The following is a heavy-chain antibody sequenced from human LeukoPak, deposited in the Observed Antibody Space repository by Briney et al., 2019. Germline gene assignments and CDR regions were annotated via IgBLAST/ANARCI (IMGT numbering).Heavy chain of an antibody. Sequence: SETLSLTCAVYGWSFSGYYWSWIRQPPGKGLEWIGEINHSGSTNYNPSLKNRVTISVGTSKIQFSLKLSTVTAADTAVYYCARSSPRGSSSQFDPWGQGTMVTVSS. CDR2: INHSGST. CDR1: GWSFSGYY. CDR3: ARSSPRGSSSQFDP. V-gene: IGHV4-34*01. D-gene: IGHD6-6*01. J-gene: IGHJ5*01.